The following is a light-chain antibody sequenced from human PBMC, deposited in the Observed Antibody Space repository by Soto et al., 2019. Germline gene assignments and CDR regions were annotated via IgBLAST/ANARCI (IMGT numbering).Light chain of an antibody. CDR3: QQYFYYSFTFGP. CDR1: ANIDNF. J-gene: IGKJ3*01. CDR2: DAS. Sequence: DIQMTQSPSTLSASVGDRVTITCRASANIDNFLAWYQHKPGKAPILLIYDASILKSGVPSRFVGAGSGTQFTLTNTNLQPDDFATYYCQQYFYYSFTFGPFGPGTRVDV. V-gene: IGKV1-5*01.